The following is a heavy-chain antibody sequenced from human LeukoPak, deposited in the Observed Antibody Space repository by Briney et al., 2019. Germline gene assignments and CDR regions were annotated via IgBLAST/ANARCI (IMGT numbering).Heavy chain of an antibody. CDR2: IIPIFGTA. J-gene: IGHJ5*02. D-gene: IGHD2-2*01. CDR1: GGTFSSYA. CDR3: ARRVGYCSSTSCQTYWFDP. V-gene: IGHV1-69*06. Sequence: GASVKVSCKASGGTFSSYAISWVRQAPGQGLEWMGGIIPIFGTANYAQKFQGRVTITADKSTSTAYMELSSLRSEDTAVYYCARRVGYCSSTSCQTYWFDPWGQGTLVTVSS.